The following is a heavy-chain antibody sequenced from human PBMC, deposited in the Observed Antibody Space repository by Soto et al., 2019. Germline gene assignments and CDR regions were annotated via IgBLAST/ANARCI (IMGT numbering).Heavy chain of an antibody. D-gene: IGHD3-16*01. V-gene: IGHV3-23*01. CDR1: GFTFSRYA. J-gene: IGHJ6*02. CDR2: ISSRGDRT. Sequence: GGSLRLSCAGSGFTFSRYAMNWVRQAPGKGLEWVSIISSRGDRTSYAESVKGRFTITRDDSKNTLVLHMNSLGAEDTAVYYCAKETGCGYGFQPNALDVWGQGTTVTVSS. CDR3: AKETGCGYGFQPNALDV.